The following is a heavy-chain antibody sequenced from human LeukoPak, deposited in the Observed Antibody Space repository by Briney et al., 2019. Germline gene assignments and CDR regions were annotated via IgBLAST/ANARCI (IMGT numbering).Heavy chain of an antibody. V-gene: IGHV3-11*01. D-gene: IGHD5-24*01. Sequence: GGSLTLLCAASGLSLNDYYMSWIRQAPGKGLEWVSYISSSGGNIYYADSVKGRFTISRDNAKNSLYLQMNSLRAEDTAVYYCARADGYNPIYYYYGMDVWGQGTTVTVSS. CDR2: ISSSGGNI. CDR3: ARADGYNPIYYYYGMDV. J-gene: IGHJ6*02. CDR1: GLSLNDYY.